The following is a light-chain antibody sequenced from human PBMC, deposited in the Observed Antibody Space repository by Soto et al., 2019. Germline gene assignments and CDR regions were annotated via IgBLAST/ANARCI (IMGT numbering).Light chain of an antibody. CDR3: QQYVSYRT. J-gene: IGKJ1*01. CDR2: GAS. V-gene: IGKV3-20*01. Sequence: EIVLTQSPGTLSLSPGERATLSCRASQTVSNNYLAWYQQKPGQAPSLLIYGASRRATGIPDRFSGSGSGTDFALTIXXLEPEDFAVYYCQQYVSYRTFGQGTKVEIK. CDR1: QTVSNNY.